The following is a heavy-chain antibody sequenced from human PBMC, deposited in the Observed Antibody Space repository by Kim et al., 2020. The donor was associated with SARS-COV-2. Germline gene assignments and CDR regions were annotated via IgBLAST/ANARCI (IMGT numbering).Heavy chain of an antibody. J-gene: IGHJ4*02. V-gene: IGHV3-48*02. D-gene: IGHD3-10*01. Sequence: GGSLRLSCAASGFTFSSYSMNLVRQAPGKGLEWVSYISSSSSTIYYADSVKGRFTISRDNAKNSLYLQMNSLRDEDTAVYYCASGHPGSYPPYYWGQGTLVTVSS. CDR1: GFTFSSYS. CDR2: ISSSSSTI. CDR3: ASGHPGSYPPYY.